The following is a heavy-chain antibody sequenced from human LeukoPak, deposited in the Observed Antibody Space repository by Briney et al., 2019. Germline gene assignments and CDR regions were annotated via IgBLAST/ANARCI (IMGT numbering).Heavy chain of an antibody. J-gene: IGHJ6*02. CDR3: ARDPLWFGELYGMDV. CDR2: INHSGST. Sequence: SETLSLTCAVYGRSFSGYYWSWIRQPPGKGLEWIGEINHSGSTNYNPSLKSRVTISVDTSKNQFSLKLSSVTAADTAVYYCARDPLWFGELYGMDVWGQGTTVTVSS. D-gene: IGHD3-10*01. CDR1: GRSFSGYY. V-gene: IGHV4-34*01.